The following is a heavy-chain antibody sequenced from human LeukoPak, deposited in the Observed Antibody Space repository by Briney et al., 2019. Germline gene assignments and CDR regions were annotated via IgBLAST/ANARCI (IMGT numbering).Heavy chain of an antibody. Sequence: GGSLRLSCAASGFTFRDYYMGWIRQAPGKGLEWVSYISSSGSRIYNADSVKGRFTISRDNAKNSLYLQMNSLRAEDTAVYYCARAFNDAFDIWGQGTMVTVSS. CDR2: ISSSGSRI. CDR1: GFTFRDYY. V-gene: IGHV3-11*04. J-gene: IGHJ3*02. CDR3: ARAFNDAFDI.